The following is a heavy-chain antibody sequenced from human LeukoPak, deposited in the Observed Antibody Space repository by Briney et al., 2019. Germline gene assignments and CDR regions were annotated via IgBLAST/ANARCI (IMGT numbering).Heavy chain of an antibody. CDR2: IYSGGST. Sequence: PGGSLRLSCAASGFTVSSNYMSWVRQAPGKGLEWVSVIYSGGSTYYADSVKGRFTISRDNSKNTLYLQMNSLRAEDTAVYYCASLPTRSVTIDYWGQGTLVTVSS. V-gene: IGHV3-66*01. J-gene: IGHJ4*02. CDR1: GFTVSSNY. CDR3: ASLPTRSVTIDY. D-gene: IGHD4-23*01.